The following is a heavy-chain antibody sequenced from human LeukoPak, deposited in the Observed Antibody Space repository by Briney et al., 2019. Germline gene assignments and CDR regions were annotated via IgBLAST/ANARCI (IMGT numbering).Heavy chain of an antibody. V-gene: IGHV1-18*01. J-gene: IGHJ4*02. D-gene: IGHD3-22*01. Sequence: ASVKVSCKASGYTFTSYGISWVRQAPGQGLEWMGWISAYNGNTNYAQKLQGRVTMTTDTSTSTAYMELRSLRYDDTAVYYCARGDYYDSSGAPDYWGQGTLVTVSS. CDR2: ISAYNGNT. CDR3: ARGDYYDSSGAPDY. CDR1: GYTFTSYG.